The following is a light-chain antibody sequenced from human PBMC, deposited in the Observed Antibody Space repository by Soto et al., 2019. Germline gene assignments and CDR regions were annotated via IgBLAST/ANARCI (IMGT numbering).Light chain of an antibody. CDR1: QSVGRY. CDR2: DAS. J-gene: IGKJ4*01. Sequence: EIVLTQSPATLSLSPGERATLSCRASQSVGRYLVLYQQKVGQTPRLLIYDASNRATGIPARFSASGSGTDFTLTISSLEPEDFAVYYCHQRSDWPLTFGGGTKVEIK. V-gene: IGKV3-11*01. CDR3: HQRSDWPLT.